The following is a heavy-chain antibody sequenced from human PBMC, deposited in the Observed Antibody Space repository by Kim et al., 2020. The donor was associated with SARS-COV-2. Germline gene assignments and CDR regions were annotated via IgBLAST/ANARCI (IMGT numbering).Heavy chain of an antibody. Sequence: SETLSLTCTVSGGSISSYYWSWIRQPPGKGLEWIGYIYYSGSTNYNPSLKSRVTISVDTSKNQFSLKLSSVTAADTAVYYCARAVWFGELQYYYYYMDVWGKGTTVTVSS. CDR3: ARAVWFGELQYYYYYMDV. CDR2: IYYSGST. CDR1: GGSISSYY. D-gene: IGHD3-10*01. V-gene: IGHV4-59*01. J-gene: IGHJ6*03.